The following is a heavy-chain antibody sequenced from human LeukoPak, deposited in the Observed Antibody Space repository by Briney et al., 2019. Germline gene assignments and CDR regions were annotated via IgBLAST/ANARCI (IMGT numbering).Heavy chain of an antibody. CDR2: IIPIFGTA. D-gene: IGHD5-12*01. CDR3: ATKNPYSGYDWSYFNY. J-gene: IGHJ4*02. Sequence: SVKVSCKASGGTFSSYAISWVRQAPGQGLEWMGGIIPIFGTANYAQKFQGRVTITTDESTSTAYMELSSLRSEDTAVYYCATKNPYSGYDWSYFNYWGQGTLVTVSS. V-gene: IGHV1-69*05. CDR1: GGTFSSYA.